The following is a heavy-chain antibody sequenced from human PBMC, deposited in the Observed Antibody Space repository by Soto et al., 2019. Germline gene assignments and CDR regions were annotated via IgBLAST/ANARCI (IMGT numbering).Heavy chain of an antibody. CDR1: GYSFTSYW. V-gene: IGHV5-51*01. D-gene: IGHD3-3*01. Sequence: GESLKISCKGSGYSFTSYWIGWVRQMPGKGLEWMGIIYPGDSDTRYSPSFQGQVTISADKSISTAYLQWSSLKASDTAMYYCARHLSGYYDYYYYGMDVWGQGTTVTVSS. CDR2: IYPGDSDT. J-gene: IGHJ6*02. CDR3: ARHLSGYYDYYYYGMDV.